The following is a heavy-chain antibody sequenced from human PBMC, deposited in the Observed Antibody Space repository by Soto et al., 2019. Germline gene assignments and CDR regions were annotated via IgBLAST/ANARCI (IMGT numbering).Heavy chain of an antibody. Sequence: SETLSLTCTVSGGSISSYYWSWIRQPAGKGLEWIGRIYTSGSTNYNPSLKSRVTMSVDTSKNQFSLKLSSVTAADTAAYYCAREEYYDFWSGYSYFDYWGQGTLVTVSS. D-gene: IGHD3-3*01. V-gene: IGHV4-4*07. CDR3: AREEYYDFWSGYSYFDY. J-gene: IGHJ4*02. CDR1: GGSISSYY. CDR2: IYTSGST.